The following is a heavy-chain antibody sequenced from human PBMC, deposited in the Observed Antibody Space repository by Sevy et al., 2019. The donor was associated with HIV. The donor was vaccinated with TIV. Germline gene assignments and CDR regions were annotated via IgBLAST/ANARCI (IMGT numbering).Heavy chain of an antibody. V-gene: IGHV4-30-2*01. D-gene: IGHD6-13*01. CDR3: ARGRVGDTSSWYGAFDV. CDR1: GGSISSGGYS. CDR2: IFHSGAT. J-gene: IGHJ3*01. Sequence: SESLSLTCAVSGGSISSGGYSWSWIRQPPGNGMEWIGYIFHSGATYYIPSLQSRVAISVDLSKNQFSLNLSSVTAADTAVYYCARGRVGDTSSWYGAFDVWGQGTMVTVSS.